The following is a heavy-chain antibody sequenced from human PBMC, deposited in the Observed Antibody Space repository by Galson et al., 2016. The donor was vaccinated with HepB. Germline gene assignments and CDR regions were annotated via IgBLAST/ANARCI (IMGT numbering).Heavy chain of an antibody. D-gene: IGHD3-22*01. CDR3: ARGRMRGSITMIVVDY. CDR2: INPSGGST. Sequence: SVKVSCKASGYTFTSYYMHWVRQAPGQGLEWMGIINPSGGSTSYAQKFQGRVTMTRDTSTSTVYMELSSLRSEDTAVYYCARGRMRGSITMIVVDYWGQGTLVTVSS. J-gene: IGHJ4*02. CDR1: GYTFTSYY. V-gene: IGHV1-46*01.